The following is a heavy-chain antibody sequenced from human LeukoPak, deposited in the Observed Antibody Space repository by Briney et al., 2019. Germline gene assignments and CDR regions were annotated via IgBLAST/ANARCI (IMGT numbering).Heavy chain of an antibody. V-gene: IGHV1-18*04. J-gene: IGHJ4*02. CDR1: GYTFTSYG. D-gene: IGHD3-9*01. CDR3: ARGAKYYDILTGYRGNLALDY. Sequence: ASVKVSCKASGYTFTSYGISWVRQAPGQGLEWMGWISAYNGNTDYAQKLQGRVTMTTGTSTSTAYMELRSLRSDDTAVYYCARGAKYYDILTGYRGNLALDYWGQGTLVTVSS. CDR2: ISAYNGNT.